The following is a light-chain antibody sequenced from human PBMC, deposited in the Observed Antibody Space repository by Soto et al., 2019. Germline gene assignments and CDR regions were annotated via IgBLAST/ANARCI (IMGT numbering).Light chain of an antibody. J-gene: IGLJ1*01. Sequence: QSALTQPASVSGSPGQSITISCTGTSSDVGGYNYVSWYQQHPGKAPKLMIYEVSNRPSGLSNRFSGSKSGNTAPLTISGLQAEDEADYYCSSYTSSSTPYVFGTGTKVTVL. V-gene: IGLV2-14*01. CDR1: SSDVGGYNY. CDR3: SSYTSSSTPYV. CDR2: EVS.